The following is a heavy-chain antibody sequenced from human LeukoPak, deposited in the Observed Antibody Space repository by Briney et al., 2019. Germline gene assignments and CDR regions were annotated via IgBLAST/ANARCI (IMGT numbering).Heavy chain of an antibody. Sequence: GGSLRLSCAASGFTFSSYAMSWVRQAPGKGLEWVSAISGSGGSTYYADSVKGRFTISRDNPKNTLYLQMNSLRAEDTAVYYCAKDPVKLRGVMPYYFDYWGQGTLVTVSS. D-gene: IGHD3-10*01. V-gene: IGHV3-23*01. CDR1: GFTFSSYA. J-gene: IGHJ4*02. CDR3: AKDPVKLRGVMPYYFDY. CDR2: ISGSGGST.